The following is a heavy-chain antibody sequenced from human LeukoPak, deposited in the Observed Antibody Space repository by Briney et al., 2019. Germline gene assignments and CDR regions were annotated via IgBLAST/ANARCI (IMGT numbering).Heavy chain of an antibody. V-gene: IGHV3-48*02. J-gene: IGHJ3*02. CDR3: ARDQFYAFDI. Sequence: GGSLRLSCAGSGFTFSSYYMIWVRQAPGKGLECVSYISRSSSTIYYADSVKGRFTISRDNAKNSLYLQMNSLRDEDTAVYYCARDQFYAFDIWGQGTMVTVSS. CDR1: GFTFSSYY. CDR2: ISRSSSTI.